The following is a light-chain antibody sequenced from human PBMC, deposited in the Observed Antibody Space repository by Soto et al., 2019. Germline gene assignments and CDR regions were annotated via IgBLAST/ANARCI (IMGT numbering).Light chain of an antibody. V-gene: IGKV2D-29*02. Sequence: DVVMTQTPLSLSVAPGQPASISCKSSQSLLHITGETFLFWYLQKPGQCPQLLIYEVSTRVSGVPDRFSGGGSGTDFTLEISRVETDDVGIYYCMQSTQLPPTFGQGTRLGIE. CDR3: MQSTQLPPT. J-gene: IGKJ5*01. CDR2: EVS. CDR1: QSLLHITGETF.